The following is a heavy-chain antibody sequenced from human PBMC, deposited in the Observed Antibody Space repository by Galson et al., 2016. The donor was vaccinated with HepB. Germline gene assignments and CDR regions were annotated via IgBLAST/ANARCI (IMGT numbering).Heavy chain of an antibody. CDR1: GYNSTTYW. Sequence: QSGAEVKKPGESLRISCKASGYNSTTYWISWVRQMPGKGLEWMGRIDPSDSYTNYNPSFQGHVTISADKSISTAYLQWNSLKASDTAMYYRASSRKNYYQSSARGYFYYYMDVWGKGTTVTVSS. D-gene: IGHD3-22*01. V-gene: IGHV5-10-1*01. J-gene: IGHJ6*03. CDR3: ASSRKNYYQSSARGYFYYYMDV. CDR2: IDPSDSYT.